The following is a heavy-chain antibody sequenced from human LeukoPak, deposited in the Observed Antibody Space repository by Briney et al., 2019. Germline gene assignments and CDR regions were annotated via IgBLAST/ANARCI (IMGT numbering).Heavy chain of an antibody. V-gene: IGHV3-7*01. CDR3: ARDVWTGVAVSDY. D-gene: IGHD6-19*01. CDR1: GFTFSSYW. J-gene: IGHJ4*02. CDR2: IKEDGSIQ. Sequence: GGSLRLSCVASGFTFSSYWMTWVRQAPGKGLEWLANIKEDGSIQYYLDSVRGRFTISRDNAKTSVYLQLNSLRADDTAVYYCARDVWTGVAVSDYWGQGSLVTVSS.